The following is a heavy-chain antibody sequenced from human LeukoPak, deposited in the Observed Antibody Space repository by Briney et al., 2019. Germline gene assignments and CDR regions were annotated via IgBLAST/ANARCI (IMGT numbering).Heavy chain of an antibody. CDR3: ARDRNTDFWSGYYTNYFDY. J-gene: IGHJ4*02. CDR1: GFTFSSYA. D-gene: IGHD3-3*01. Sequence: GRSLRLSCAASGFTFSSYAMHWVRQAPGKGLEWVAVISYDGSNKYYADSVKGRFTISRDNAKKSLYLQMNSLRAEDTAVYYCARDRNTDFWSGYYTNYFDYWGQGTLVTVSS. V-gene: IGHV3-30*04. CDR2: ISYDGSNK.